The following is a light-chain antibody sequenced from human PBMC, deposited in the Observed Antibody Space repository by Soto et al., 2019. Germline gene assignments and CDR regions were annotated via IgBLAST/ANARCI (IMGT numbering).Light chain of an antibody. V-gene: IGLV2-14*01. CDR2: EVS. CDR1: SRDVGGYKY. J-gene: IGLJ2*01. CDR3: TSYRGSSTLV. Sequence: QSALTQPASVSGSPGQSITISCTGTSRDVGGYKYVSWYQQHRGKAPKLIIYEVSNRPSGVSNRFSGSKSGNTASLTISGLQAEDEADYYCTSYRGSSTLVFGGGTKLTVL.